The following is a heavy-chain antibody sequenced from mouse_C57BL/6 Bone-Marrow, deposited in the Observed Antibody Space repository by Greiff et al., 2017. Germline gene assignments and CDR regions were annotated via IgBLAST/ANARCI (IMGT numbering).Heavy chain of an antibody. D-gene: IGHD1-1*01. CDR3: ARLELRAY. CDR1: GYAFSSSW. Sequence: LQESGPELVKPGASVKISCKASGYAFSSSWMNWVKQRPGKGLEWIGRIYPGDGDTNYNGKFKGKATLTADKSSSTAYMQLSCLTSEDSAVYFCARLELRAYWGQGTLVTVSA. CDR2: IYPGDGDT. V-gene: IGHV1-82*01. J-gene: IGHJ3*01.